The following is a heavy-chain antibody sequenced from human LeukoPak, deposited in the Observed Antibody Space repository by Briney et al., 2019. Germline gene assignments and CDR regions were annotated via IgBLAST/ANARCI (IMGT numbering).Heavy chain of an antibody. CDR3: ARDLVRSYYYYMDV. J-gene: IGHJ6*03. V-gene: IGHV3-30*02. D-gene: IGHD3-10*01. Sequence: GGSLRLSCAASGFTFSSYGMDWVRQAPGKGLEWVAFIRYDGSNKYYADSVEGRFTISRDNAKNSLFLQMNSLRAEDTAVYYCARDLVRSYYYYMDVWGKGTTVTVSS. CDR1: GFTFSSYG. CDR2: IRYDGSNK.